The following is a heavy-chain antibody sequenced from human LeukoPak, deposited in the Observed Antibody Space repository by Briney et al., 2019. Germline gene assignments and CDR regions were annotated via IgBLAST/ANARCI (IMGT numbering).Heavy chain of an antibody. J-gene: IGHJ6*03. CDR1: GGSISSNGYY. CDR3: SRPLGDVVGRSYYYYYLDV. V-gene: IGHV4-39*01. CDR2: IYYSGNT. Sequence: PSETLSLTCTVSGGSISSNGYYWGWIRQPPGKGLEWIGSIYYSGNTYYNPSLKSRVTISVDTSKNQFSLKLSSVTAADTAVYYCSRPLGDVVGRSYYYYYLDVWGKGTTVTVSS. D-gene: IGHD3-10*01.